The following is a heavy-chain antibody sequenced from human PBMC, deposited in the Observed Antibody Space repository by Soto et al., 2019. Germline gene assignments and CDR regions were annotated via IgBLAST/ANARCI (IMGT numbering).Heavy chain of an antibody. CDR1: GGSFSGYC. CDR2: IDHNGHT. J-gene: IGHJ4*02. V-gene: IGHV4-34*01. Sequence: QVQLQQWGAGLLKPSETLSLTCAVYGGSFSGYCWSWIRQSPGKGLEWIGEIDHNGHTNYNPSLKSPVTISVDKSKKQFSLRLSSTTAADTATYYCAPYGSGIYYISRDQYWGQGTLVTVSS. D-gene: IGHD3-10*01. CDR3: APYGSGIYYISRDQY.